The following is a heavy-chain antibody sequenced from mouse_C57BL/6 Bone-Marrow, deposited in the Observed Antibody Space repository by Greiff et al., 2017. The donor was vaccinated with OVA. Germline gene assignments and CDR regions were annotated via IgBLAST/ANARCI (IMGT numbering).Heavy chain of an antibody. Sequence: EVMLVESGGGLVQPGGSLKLSCAASGFTFSDYYMYWVRQTPEKRLEWVAYISNGGGSTYYPDTVKGRVTISRDNAKNTLFLQMTSLRSEDTAMYYCARVYLQGYFDVWGTGTTVTVSS. CDR1: GFTFSDYY. CDR2: ISNGGGST. D-gene: IGHD5-5*01. CDR3: ARVYLQGYFDV. V-gene: IGHV5-12*03. J-gene: IGHJ1*03.